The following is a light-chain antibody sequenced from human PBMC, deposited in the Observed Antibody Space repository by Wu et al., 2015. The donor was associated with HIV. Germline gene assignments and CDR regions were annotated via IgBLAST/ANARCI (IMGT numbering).Light chain of an antibody. V-gene: IGKV3-20*01. CDR1: QSVSSSY. CDR2: GAA. CDR3: QQYGSSFT. Sequence: GKRATLSCRASQSVSSSYIAWYQQKPGQAPRLLIYGAASRATGIPDRFSGSGSGTDFTLTISRLEPEDIAVHYCQQYGSSFTFGPGTKVDLK. J-gene: IGKJ3*01.